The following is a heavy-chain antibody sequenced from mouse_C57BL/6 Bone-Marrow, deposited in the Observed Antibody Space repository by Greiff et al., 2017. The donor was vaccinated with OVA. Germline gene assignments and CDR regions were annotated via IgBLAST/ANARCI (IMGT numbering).Heavy chain of an antibody. CDR2: IRSKSNNYAT. CDR3: VSSYWAWFAY. D-gene: IGHD2-10*01. J-gene: IGHJ3*01. CDR1: GFSFHTYA. Sequence: EVNVVESGGGLVQPKGSLKLSCAASGFSFHTYAMNWVRQAPGKGLEWVARIRSKSNNYATYYADSVKDRFTISRDDSESMLYLQMNNLKTEDTAMYYCVSSYWAWFAYWGQGTLVTVSA. V-gene: IGHV10-1*01.